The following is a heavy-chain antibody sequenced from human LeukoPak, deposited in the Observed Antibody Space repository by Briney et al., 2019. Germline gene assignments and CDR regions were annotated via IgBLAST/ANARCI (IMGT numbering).Heavy chain of an antibody. V-gene: IGHV3-23*01. D-gene: IGHD5-18*01. Sequence: PGGSLRLSCAASGFSFRSYAMSWVRQAPGKGLEWVSGISDSGESTYYADSVKGRFTISRDNSKNTLYLQMNSLRDEDTAVYYCARAHAMVTVAFDIWGQGTMVTVSS. CDR3: ARAHAMVTVAFDI. CDR1: GFSFRSYA. CDR2: ISDSGEST. J-gene: IGHJ3*02.